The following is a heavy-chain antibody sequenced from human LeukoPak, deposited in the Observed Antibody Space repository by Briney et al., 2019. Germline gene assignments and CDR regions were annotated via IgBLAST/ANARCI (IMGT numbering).Heavy chain of an antibody. CDR1: GGSIYSGSYY. Sequence: PSETLSLTCTVSGGSIYSGSYYWSWIRQPAGKGLEWIGRIYTSGSTNYNPSLKSRVTISVDTSKNQFSLKLSSVTAADTAVYYCARDRRDGYNLYYFDLRGQGTLVTVSS. CDR3: ARDRRDGYNLYYFDL. CDR2: IYTSGST. V-gene: IGHV4-61*02. D-gene: IGHD5-24*01. J-gene: IGHJ4*02.